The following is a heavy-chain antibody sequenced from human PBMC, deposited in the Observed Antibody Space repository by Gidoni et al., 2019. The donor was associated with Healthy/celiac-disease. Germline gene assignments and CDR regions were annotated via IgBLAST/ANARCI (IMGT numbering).Heavy chain of an antibody. CDR3: TTDPPWNYYFDY. V-gene: IGHV3-15*01. Sequence: EVQLVESGGGLVKPGGSLRLSWAASGFTFSNAWMSWVRQAPGKGLEWVGRIKSKTDGGTTDYAAPVKGRFTISRDDSKNTLYLQMNSLKTEDTAVYYCTTDPPWNYYFDYWGQGTLVTVSS. CDR2: IKSKTDGGTT. CDR1: GFTFSNAW. D-gene: IGHD1-7*01. J-gene: IGHJ4*02.